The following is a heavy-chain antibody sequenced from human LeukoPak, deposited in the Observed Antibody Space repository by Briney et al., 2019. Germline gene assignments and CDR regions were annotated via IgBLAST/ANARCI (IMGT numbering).Heavy chain of an antibody. Sequence: ASVKVSCKASGYTFTSYGISWVRQAPGQGLEWMGWISAYNGNTNYAQKLQGRVTMTTDTSTSTAYMKLRSLRSDDTAVYYCARVSGVYYYDSSGYDYWGQGTLVTVSS. CDR2: ISAYNGNT. CDR1: GYTFTSYG. D-gene: IGHD3-22*01. V-gene: IGHV1-18*01. CDR3: ARVSGVYYYDSSGYDY. J-gene: IGHJ4*02.